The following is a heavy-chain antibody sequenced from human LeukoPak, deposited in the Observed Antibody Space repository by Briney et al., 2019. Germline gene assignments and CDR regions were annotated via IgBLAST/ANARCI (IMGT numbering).Heavy chain of an antibody. CDR3: ARVATAFDGHALDYRPYWFFHY. D-gene: IGHD2-8*02. V-gene: IGHV4-59*01. J-gene: IGHJ4*02. CDR2: VACSGSS. Sequence: SETLSLTCTVSGDSLNTYYWTWIRQTPGKELEWIGFVACSGSSNYNPSLKSRVSKSIATSKNEFSLALTSVTPADTAVYYCARVATAFDGHALDYRPYWFFHYWGQGTRVTVSS. CDR1: GDSLNTYY.